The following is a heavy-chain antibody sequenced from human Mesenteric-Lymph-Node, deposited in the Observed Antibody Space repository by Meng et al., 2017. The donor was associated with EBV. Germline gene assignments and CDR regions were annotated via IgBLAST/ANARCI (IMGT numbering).Heavy chain of an antibody. Sequence: QVQLVESXXGXGQPGXXLRLSCAASGFTFSSYGMHWVRQAPGKGLEWVAVISYDGSNKYYADSVKGRFTISRDNSKNTLYLQMNSLRAEDTAVYYCAGDYGDYSVWGQGTLVTVSS. V-gene: IGHV3-30*03. CDR2: ISYDGSNK. CDR1: GFTFSSYG. J-gene: IGHJ4*02. D-gene: IGHD4-17*01. CDR3: AGDYGDYSV.